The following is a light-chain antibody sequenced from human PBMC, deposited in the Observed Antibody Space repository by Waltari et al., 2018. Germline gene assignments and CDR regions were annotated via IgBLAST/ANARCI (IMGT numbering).Light chain of an antibody. V-gene: IGLV2-14*01. CDR3: SSYTTIASYV. CDR1: SSDVGAYEL. J-gene: IGLJ1*01. CDR2: EVN. Sequence: QSALTQPASVSASPGQSITISCPGTSSDVGAYELISWYQQHPGKAPKLIIYEVNNRPSGVSDRFSGSKFDNTASLTISGLQPEDEADYYCSSYTTIASYVFGTGTKVTVL.